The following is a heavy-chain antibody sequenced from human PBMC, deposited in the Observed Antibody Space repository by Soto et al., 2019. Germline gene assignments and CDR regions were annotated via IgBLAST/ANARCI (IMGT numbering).Heavy chain of an antibody. CDR3: ARGPYDYVWGSYRYTGAGFVDY. V-gene: IGHV4-34*01. J-gene: IGHJ4*02. D-gene: IGHD3-16*02. CDR1: GGSFSGYY. Sequence: QVQLQQWGAGLLKPSETLSLTCAVYGGSFSGYYWSWIRQPPGKGLEWIGEINHSGSTNYNPSLKSRVTISVCTSKNQFSLKLSSVTAADTAVYYCARGPYDYVWGSYRYTGAGFVDYWGQGTLVTVSS. CDR2: INHSGST.